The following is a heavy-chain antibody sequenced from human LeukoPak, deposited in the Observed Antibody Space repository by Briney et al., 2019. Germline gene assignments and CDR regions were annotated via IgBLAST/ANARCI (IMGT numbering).Heavy chain of an antibody. J-gene: IGHJ6*03. D-gene: IGHD3-22*01. V-gene: IGHV4-38-2*02. CDR2: IYHSGST. CDR3: AGFYDSSYYKDV. Sequence: SETLSLTCTVSGYSISSGYYWGWIRQPPGKGLEWIGSIYHSGSTYYNPSLKSRVTISVDTSKSQFSLKLSSVTAADTAVYYCAGFYDSSYYKDVWGKGTTVTVSS. CDR1: GYSISSGYY.